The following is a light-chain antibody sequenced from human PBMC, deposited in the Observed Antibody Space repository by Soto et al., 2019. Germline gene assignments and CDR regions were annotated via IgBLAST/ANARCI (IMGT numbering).Light chain of an antibody. V-gene: IGKV1-5*01. Sequence: LSASVGARVTVPCRASQSINSWLAWYQQKPGKAPKLLIYDASSLQSGVPSRFTGSGFGTEFTLTISSLQPDDFATYYCQQYHRYSRTFGQGTKVDIK. CDR1: QSINSW. CDR3: QQYHRYSRT. J-gene: IGKJ1*01. CDR2: DAS.